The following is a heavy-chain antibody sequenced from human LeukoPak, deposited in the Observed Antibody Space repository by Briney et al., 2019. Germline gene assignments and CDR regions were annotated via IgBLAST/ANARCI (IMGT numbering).Heavy chain of an antibody. Sequence: SSETLSLTCTVPGGSISSSRYYRGWIRQPPGKGMEWIGSIYYSGSTYYNPSLKSRVTISVDTSKNQFSLKLSSVTAADTAVYYCARQRRYCSSTSCYAFDYWGQGTLVTVSS. CDR1: GGSISSSRYY. D-gene: IGHD2-2*01. CDR3: ARQRRYCSSTSCYAFDY. CDR2: IYYSGST. J-gene: IGHJ4*02. V-gene: IGHV4-39*01.